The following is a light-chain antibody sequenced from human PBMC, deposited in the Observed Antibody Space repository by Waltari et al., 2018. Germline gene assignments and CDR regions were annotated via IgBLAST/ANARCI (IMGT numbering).Light chain of an antibody. J-gene: IGLJ2*01. CDR3: TSYAGSNHNYVV. V-gene: IGLV2-8*01. Sequence: QSALTQPPSASGSPGQSVTISCTGTSSDVGAYNLVSSFQHHPGNAPKPFVFEVSKRPSGVPDRFSGSKSGNTASLTVSGLQAEDEADYYCTSYAGSNHNYVVFGGGTKVTVL. CDR2: EVS. CDR1: SSDVGAYNL.